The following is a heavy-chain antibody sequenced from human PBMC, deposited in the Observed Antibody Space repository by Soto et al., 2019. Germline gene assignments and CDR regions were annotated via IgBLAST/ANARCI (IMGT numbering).Heavy chain of an antibody. J-gene: IGHJ4*02. CDR1: GFRFNIHA. Sequence: GGSLRLSCATSGFRFNIHAMNWVRQAPGKGLEWLSYITSGGATTSYAESVKGRFTISRDDAKNSLYLQMESLRDVDTAVYYCVRGYTGYDTNPAIDYWGQGTLVTVSS. D-gene: IGHD5-12*01. V-gene: IGHV3-48*02. CDR3: VRGYTGYDTNPAIDY. CDR2: ITSGGATT.